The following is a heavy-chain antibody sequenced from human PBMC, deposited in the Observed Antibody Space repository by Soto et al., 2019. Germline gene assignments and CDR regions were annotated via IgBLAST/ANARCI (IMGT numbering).Heavy chain of an antibody. Sequence: ASVKVSCKASGYTFTSYGISWVRQAPGQGLEWMGWISAYNGNTNYAQKLQGRVTMTTDTSTSTAYMELRSLRSDDTAVYYCARNREPMVAATSLDYWGQGTLVTVSS. J-gene: IGHJ4*02. V-gene: IGHV1-18*01. CDR2: ISAYNGNT. CDR3: ARNREPMVAATSLDY. D-gene: IGHD2-15*01. CDR1: GYTFTSYG.